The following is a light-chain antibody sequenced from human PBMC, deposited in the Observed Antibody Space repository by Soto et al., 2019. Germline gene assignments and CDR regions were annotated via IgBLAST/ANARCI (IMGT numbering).Light chain of an antibody. V-gene: IGLV2-23*02. CDR2: EVS. CDR1: RSDVGSYNL. J-gene: IGLJ1*01. CDR3: CSYAGSSNPFV. Sequence: QSVLTQPASVSGSSGQSITISCTGTRSDVGSYNLVSWYQQHPGKAPKLMIYEVSKPPSGVSNRFSGSKSGNTASLTISGLQAEDEADYYCCSYAGSSNPFVFGTGTKVTVL.